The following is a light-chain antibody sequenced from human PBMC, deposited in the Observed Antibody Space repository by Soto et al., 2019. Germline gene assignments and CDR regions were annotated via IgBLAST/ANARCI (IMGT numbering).Light chain of an antibody. V-gene: IGKV3-11*01. CDR2: DAS. CDR3: PQRSNWPPYT. CDR1: QSVSSY. J-gene: IGKJ2*01. Sequence: EIVLTQSPATLSLSPGERATLSCRASQSVSSYLAWYQQKPGQAPRLLIYDASTRATGITARFSGSGSGTDVTLTISSLEPEDFAVYYCPQRSNWPPYTFGQGTKLEIK.